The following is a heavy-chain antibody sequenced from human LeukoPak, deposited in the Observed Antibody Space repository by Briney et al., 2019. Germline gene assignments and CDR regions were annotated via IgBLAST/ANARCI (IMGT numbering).Heavy chain of an antibody. J-gene: IGHJ4*02. CDR1: GFTFSYYT. CDR3: ATQDGYDNSGHYGY. V-gene: IGHV3-30*04. D-gene: IGHD3-22*01. CDR2: ISYDGSNK. Sequence: GGSLRLSCAASGFTFSYYTMHWVRQAPGKGLEWVAVISYDGSNKYFADSVKGRFTISRDNSKNTLYLQMNSLRAEDTAVYYCATQDGYDNSGHYGYWGQGTLVTVSS.